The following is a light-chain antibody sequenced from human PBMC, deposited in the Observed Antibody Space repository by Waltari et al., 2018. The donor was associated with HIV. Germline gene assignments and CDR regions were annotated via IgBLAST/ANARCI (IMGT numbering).Light chain of an antibody. CDR2: DVS. CDR1: SSYVGSYTY. V-gene: IGLV2-11*01. Sequence: QSSLTQPRSVSGSPGQSVTISCSGTSSYVGSYTYVSWYQQHPGKAPKVMIYDVSKRPSGVPDRFSGSKSGKTASLTISGLQAEDEADYYCCSYAGMYTWVFGGGTKLTVL. J-gene: IGLJ3*02. CDR3: CSYAGMYTWV.